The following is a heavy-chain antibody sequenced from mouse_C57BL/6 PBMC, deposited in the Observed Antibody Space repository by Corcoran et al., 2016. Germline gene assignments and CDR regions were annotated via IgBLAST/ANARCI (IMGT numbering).Heavy chain of an antibody. V-gene: IGHV1-18*01. CDR2: INPNNGGT. D-gene: IGHD2-13*01. Sequence: EVQLQQSGPELVKPGASVKKPCKASEYTYTDYNKDWVKQSHGKSLELIGDINPNNGGTIYNQKSKGKATLTVDKSSSTAYMELRSLTSEDPAVYYWPRSTVTSFDYWLQGTTLTVSS. J-gene: IGHJ2*01. CDR3: PRSTVTSFDY. CDR1: EYTYTDYN.